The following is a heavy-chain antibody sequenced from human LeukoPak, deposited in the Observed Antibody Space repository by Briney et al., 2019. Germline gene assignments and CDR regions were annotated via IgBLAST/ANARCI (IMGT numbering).Heavy chain of an antibody. D-gene: IGHD3-10*01. Sequence: GGSLRLSCAASGFTFSSYGMHWVRQAPGKGLEWVANIKQDGSEKYYVDSVKGRFTISRDNAKNSLYLQMNSLRAEDTGVYYCARVRSYWGQGTLVTVSS. CDR1: GFTFSSYG. CDR2: IKQDGSEK. V-gene: IGHV3-7*01. CDR3: ARVRSY. J-gene: IGHJ4*02.